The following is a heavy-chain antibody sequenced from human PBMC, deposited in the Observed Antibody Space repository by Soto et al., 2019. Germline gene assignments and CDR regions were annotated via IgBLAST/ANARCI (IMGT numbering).Heavy chain of an antibody. CDR2: ISWSGGDK. CDR3: VKDSYYDILTGFSYFDY. Sequence: EVQLVESGGDLVQPGRSLRLACAASGFTFDNYAMHWVRQLPGKGLEWVSGISWSGGDKDYAASVKGRCSISRDNATKSLYLHIDSLRLEDTAVYYCVKDSYYDILTGFSYFDYWGRGTPVTVSS. CDR1: GFTFDNYA. V-gene: IGHV3-9*01. J-gene: IGHJ4*02. D-gene: IGHD3-9*01.